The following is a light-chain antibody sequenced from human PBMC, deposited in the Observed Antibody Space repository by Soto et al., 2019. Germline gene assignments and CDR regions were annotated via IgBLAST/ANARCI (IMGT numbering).Light chain of an antibody. CDR3: QQYGRSPPIT. Sequence: EIVLTQSPGTPSLSPGERGSLSCIASQNIGSNFLAWYQQRPGQAPRLLIYGASSRATGIPDRFSVSGSGTDFTLTISRLEPEDFAVYYCQQYGRSPPITFGQGTRLE. V-gene: IGKV3-20*01. J-gene: IGKJ5*01. CDR2: GAS. CDR1: QNIGSNF.